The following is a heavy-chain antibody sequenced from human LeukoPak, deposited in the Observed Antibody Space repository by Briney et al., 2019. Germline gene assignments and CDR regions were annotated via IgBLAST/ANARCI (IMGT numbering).Heavy chain of an antibody. D-gene: IGHD6-13*01. V-gene: IGHV3-30*02. J-gene: IGHJ4*02. CDR1: GFTFSSYD. CDR2: IQYDGSNK. Sequence: GGSLRLSCAASGFTFSSYDMHWVRQAPGKGLEWVAFIQYDGSNKYYADSVKGRFTISRDNSKNTLYLQMNSLRTEDTAVYYCGKAGAGTVDYWGQGILVTVSS. CDR3: GKAGAGTVDY.